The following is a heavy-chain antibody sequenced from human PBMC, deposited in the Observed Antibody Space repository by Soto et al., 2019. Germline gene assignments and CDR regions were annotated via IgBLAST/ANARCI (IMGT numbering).Heavy chain of an antibody. Sequence: EVQLLESGGGLVQPGGSLRLSCAASGFTFSSYAMSWVRQAPGKGLEWVSAISGSGGSTYYADSVKGRFTISRDNSKNTLYLQMNSLRAEDTAVYYCATHFTTYYDILTGYYPPHYYYYGMDVWGQGTTVTVSS. J-gene: IGHJ6*02. D-gene: IGHD3-9*01. CDR3: ATHFTTYYDILTGYYPPHYYYYGMDV. V-gene: IGHV3-23*01. CDR2: ISGSGGST. CDR1: GFTFSSYA.